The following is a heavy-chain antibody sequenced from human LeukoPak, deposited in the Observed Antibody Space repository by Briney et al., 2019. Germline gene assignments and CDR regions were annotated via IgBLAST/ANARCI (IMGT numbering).Heavy chain of an antibody. CDR1: GFTFSSYS. Sequence: GGSLRLSCAASGFTFSSYSMNWVRQAPGKGLEWVSYISSSSSTIYYADSVKGRFTISRDNAKNSLYLQMNSLRAEDTAVYYCARFIGVLLSQYGAFDYWGQGTLVTVSS. CDR2: ISSSSSTI. J-gene: IGHJ4*02. D-gene: IGHD2-2*01. CDR3: ARFIGVLLSQYGAFDY. V-gene: IGHV3-48*01.